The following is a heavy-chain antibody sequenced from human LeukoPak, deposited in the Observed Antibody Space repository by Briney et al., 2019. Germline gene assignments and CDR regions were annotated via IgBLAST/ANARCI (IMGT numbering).Heavy chain of an antibody. Sequence: GGSLRLSCAASGFTVSSNYMSWVRQAPGKGLEWVSYISSSSSTIYYADSVKGRFTISRDNAKNSLYLQMNSLRAEDTAVYYCARDVGTYFDYWGQGTLVTVSS. D-gene: IGHD7-27*01. CDR3: ARDVGTYFDY. J-gene: IGHJ4*02. CDR2: ISSSSSTI. CDR1: GFTVSSNY. V-gene: IGHV3-48*04.